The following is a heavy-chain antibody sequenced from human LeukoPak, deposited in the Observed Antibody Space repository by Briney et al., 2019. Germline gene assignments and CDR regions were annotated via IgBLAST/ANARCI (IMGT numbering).Heavy chain of an antibody. J-gene: IGHJ4*02. Sequence: GGSLRLSCAASGFTFSSYEMNWVRQAPGKGLEWVSYISSSGSTIYYADSVKGRFTISRDNAKNSLYLQMNSLRAEDTAGYYCARDRGYSYGFSYYFDYWGQGTLVTVSS. CDR1: GFTFSSYE. D-gene: IGHD5-18*01. CDR2: ISSSGSTI. CDR3: ARDRGYSYGFSYYFDY. V-gene: IGHV3-48*03.